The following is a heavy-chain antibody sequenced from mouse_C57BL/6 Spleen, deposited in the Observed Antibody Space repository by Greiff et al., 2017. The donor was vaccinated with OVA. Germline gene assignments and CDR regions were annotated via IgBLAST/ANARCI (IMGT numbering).Heavy chain of an antibody. CDR1: GYTFTSYW. CDR3: ARLYDYEGYYAMDY. J-gene: IGHJ4*01. V-gene: IGHV1-72*01. D-gene: IGHD2-4*01. Sequence: QVQLKQPGAELVKPGASVKLSCKASGYTFTSYWMHWVKQRPGRGLEWIGRIDPNSGGTKYNEKFKSKATLTVDKPSSTAYMQLSSLTSEDSAVYYCARLYDYEGYYAMDYWGQGTSVTVSS. CDR2: IDPNSGGT.